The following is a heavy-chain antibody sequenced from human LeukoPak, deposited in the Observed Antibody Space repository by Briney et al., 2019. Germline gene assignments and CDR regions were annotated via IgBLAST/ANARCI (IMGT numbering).Heavy chain of an antibody. J-gene: IGHJ4*02. CDR2: VYYSGRT. CDR1: GDSISSYY. Sequence: SETLSLTCTVSGDSISSYYWSWIRQPPGKGLEWIGCVYYSGRTNYNPSLKSRVTISVDTSKNQFSLKLSSVTAADTAVYYCAKVIVGAGFDFWGQGALVTVSS. D-gene: IGHD1-26*01. CDR3: AKVIVGAGFDF. V-gene: IGHV4-59*01.